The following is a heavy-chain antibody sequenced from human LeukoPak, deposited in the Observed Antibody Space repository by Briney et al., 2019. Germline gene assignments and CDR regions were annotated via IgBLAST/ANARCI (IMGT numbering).Heavy chain of an antibody. D-gene: IGHD2-15*01. CDR2: TYYRSKWYN. CDR3: ARDPSTPKLGRFDY. Sequence: SQTLSLTCAISGDSVSSNSAAWNWIRQSSSRGLEWLGRTYYRSKWYNDYAVSVKSRITINPDTSKNQFSLQLNSLTPEDTAVYYCARDPSTPKLGRFDYWGQGTLVTVSS. J-gene: IGHJ4*02. V-gene: IGHV6-1*01. CDR1: GDSVSSNSAA.